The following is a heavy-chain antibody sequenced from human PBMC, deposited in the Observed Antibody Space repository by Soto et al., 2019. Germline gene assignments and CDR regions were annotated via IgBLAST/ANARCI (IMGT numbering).Heavy chain of an antibody. CDR3: ASKPLRRDGYNYEMDY. V-gene: IGHV1-69*01. D-gene: IGHD5-12*01. Sequence: QVQLVQSGAEVKKPGSSVKVSCKASGGTFSSYAISWVRQAPGQGLEWMGGVIPIFGTANYAQKFQGRVTITEDDSTSTAYMELSSLRSEDTAVYYCASKPLRRDGYNYEMDYWGQGTLVTVSS. J-gene: IGHJ4*02. CDR2: VIPIFGTA. CDR1: GGTFSSYA.